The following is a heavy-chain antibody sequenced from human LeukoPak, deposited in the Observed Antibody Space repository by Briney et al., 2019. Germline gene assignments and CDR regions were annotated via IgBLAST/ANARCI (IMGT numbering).Heavy chain of an antibody. D-gene: IGHD3-22*01. CDR3: ARWYYDGSGYRYLDH. V-gene: IGHV4-34*01. Sequence: PSETLSLTCAVYGGSFSGYYWSWIRQSPGKGLEWIGEINHSGSTNYNPSLKSRVTISVDTSKNQFSLKLSSVTVADTAVYYCARWYYDGSGYRYLDHWGQGSLVTVSS. J-gene: IGHJ4*02. CDR2: INHSGST. CDR1: GGSFSGYY.